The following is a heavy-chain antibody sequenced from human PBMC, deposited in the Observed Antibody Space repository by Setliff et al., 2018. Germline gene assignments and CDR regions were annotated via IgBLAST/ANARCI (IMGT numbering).Heavy chain of an antibody. CDR2: IYHSGNT. J-gene: IGHJ4*02. Sequence: SETLSLTCTVSGDSISSTYHWGWIRQAPGKGLEWIWTIYHSGNTYYNPSLNSRLTIAVDTSKNQFSLRLTSVTAADTAISYCARVRNTQNGFFDYWSQGTLVTVSS. CDR1: GDSISSTYH. CDR3: ARVRNTQNGFFDY. V-gene: IGHV4-38-2*02. D-gene: IGHD1-1*01.